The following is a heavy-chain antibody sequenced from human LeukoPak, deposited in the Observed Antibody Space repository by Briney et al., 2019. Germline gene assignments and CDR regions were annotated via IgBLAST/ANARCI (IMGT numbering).Heavy chain of an antibody. D-gene: IGHD3-16*01. CDR2: IDPSDSYT. V-gene: IGHV5-10-1*01. J-gene: IGHJ3*01. Sequence: GESLRISCKGSGYSFTTYWISWMRQMPGRGLEWMGRIDPSDSYTNYSPSFQGHVTISADTSISTAYLKWSSLKASDTAMYYCAKWGAGGDFDVWGQGTMVTVSS. CDR1: GYSFTTYW. CDR3: AKWGAGGDFDV.